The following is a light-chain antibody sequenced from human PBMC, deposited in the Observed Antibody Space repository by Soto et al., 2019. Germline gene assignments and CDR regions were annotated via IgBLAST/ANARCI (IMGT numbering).Light chain of an antibody. CDR2: DAS. CDR3: QKYNSAPHT. Sequence: DIQMTQSPSTLSASVGDRVTITCRASQSVNKWLAWFQQKPGKVPKLLIFDASTLQSGVPSRFSGSGSGTDFTLTISSLQPEDVATYYCQKYNSAPHTFGQGTRLEI. CDR1: QSVNKW. J-gene: IGKJ5*01. V-gene: IGKV1-27*01.